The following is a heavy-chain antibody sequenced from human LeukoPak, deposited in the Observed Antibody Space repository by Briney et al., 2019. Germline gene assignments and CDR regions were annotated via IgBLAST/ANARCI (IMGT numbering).Heavy chain of an antibody. D-gene: IGHD1-7*01. Sequence: SETLSLTCSVSGDSMSHYYWSWIRQPPGKGLEWIGYIHYLGSTKYNPSLKSRLTISVDTSKSHFSLRLTSVTAADTAIYYCARTGTTFFDYWGQGSLVTVTS. J-gene: IGHJ4*02. V-gene: IGHV4-59*01. CDR2: IHYLGST. CDR1: GDSMSHYY. CDR3: ARTGTTFFDY.